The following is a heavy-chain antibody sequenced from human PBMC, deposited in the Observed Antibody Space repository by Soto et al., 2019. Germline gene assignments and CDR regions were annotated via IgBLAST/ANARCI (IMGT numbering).Heavy chain of an antibody. J-gene: IGHJ6*02. CDR3: TRLDYYDNGYYGMDV. V-gene: IGHV3-73*01. CDR2: IRSKANSYAT. D-gene: IGHD3-22*01. CDR1: GFTFSGSA. Sequence: GGSLRLSCAASGFTFSGSAMHWVRQASGQGLEWVGRIRSKANSYATAYAASVKGRFTISRDDSKNTAYLQMNSLKTEDTAVYYCTRLDYYDNGYYGMDVWGQGTTVTVSS.